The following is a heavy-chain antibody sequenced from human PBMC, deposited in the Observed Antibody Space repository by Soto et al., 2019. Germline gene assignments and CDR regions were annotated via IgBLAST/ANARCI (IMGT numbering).Heavy chain of an antibody. Sequence: ASVKVSCKASGYTFTSYYMHWVRQAPGQGLEWMGIINPSGGSTSYAQKFQGRVTMTRDTSTSTVYMELSSLRSEDTAVYYCARYWKYYDYVWGSYPLDYWGQGTMVTVSS. J-gene: IGHJ4*02. D-gene: IGHD3-16*01. CDR2: INPSGGST. CDR3: ARYWKYYDYVWGSYPLDY. V-gene: IGHV1-46*01. CDR1: GYTFTSYY.